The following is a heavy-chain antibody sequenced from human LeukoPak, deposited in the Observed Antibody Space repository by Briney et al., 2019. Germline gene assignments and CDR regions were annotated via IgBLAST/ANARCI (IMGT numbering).Heavy chain of an antibody. V-gene: IGHV1-18*01. D-gene: IGHD6-6*01. CDR1: GYTFTSYG. J-gene: IGHJ4*02. CDR2: ISAYNGNT. Sequence: ASVKVSCKASGYTFTSYGISWVRQAPGQGLEWMGWISAYNGNTNYAQKLQGRVTMTTDTSTSTAYMELRSLRSDDTALYYCARDKIHSEYSSSSTDYWGQGTLVTVSS. CDR3: ARDKIHSEYSSSSTDY.